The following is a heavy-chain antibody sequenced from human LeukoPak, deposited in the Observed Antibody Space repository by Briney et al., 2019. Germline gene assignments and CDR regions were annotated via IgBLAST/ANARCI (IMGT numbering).Heavy chain of an antibody. V-gene: IGHV3-23*01. CDR3: ANPDYDILTGPLDY. Sequence: GGSLRLSCAVSGFTFSSYAMSWVRQAPGKGLEWVSAISGSGGSTYYADSVKGRFTISRDNSKNTPYLQMNSLRAEDTAVYYCANPDYDILTGPLDYWGQGTLVTVSS. CDR1: GFTFSSYA. CDR2: ISGSGGST. J-gene: IGHJ4*02. D-gene: IGHD3-9*01.